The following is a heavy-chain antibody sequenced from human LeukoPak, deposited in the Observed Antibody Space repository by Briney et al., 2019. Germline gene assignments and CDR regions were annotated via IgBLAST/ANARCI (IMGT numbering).Heavy chain of an antibody. Sequence: GGSLRLSCAASGNYWMHWVRQAPGKGLVWVSHINSDGSWTSYADSVKGRFTISKDNAKNTVYLQMNSLRAEDTAVYYCARGQDTAMALGDYWGQGTLVTVSS. CDR3: ARGQDTAMALGDY. CDR1: GNYW. V-gene: IGHV3-74*01. J-gene: IGHJ4*02. D-gene: IGHD5-18*01. CDR2: INSDGSWT.